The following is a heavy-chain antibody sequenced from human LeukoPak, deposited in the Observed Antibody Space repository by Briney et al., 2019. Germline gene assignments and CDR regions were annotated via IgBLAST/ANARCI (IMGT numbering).Heavy chain of an antibody. CDR3: ARGGGSVPNWFDP. J-gene: IGHJ5*02. Sequence: PSETLSLTCTVSGGSISSGDYYWSWIRQPPGKGLEWIGYIYYSGSTYYNPSLKSRVTISVDTSKNQFSLKLSSVTAADTAVYCCARGGGSVPNWFDPWGQGTLVTVSS. D-gene: IGHD1-26*01. CDR2: IYYSGST. V-gene: IGHV4-30-4*01. CDR1: GGSISSGDYY.